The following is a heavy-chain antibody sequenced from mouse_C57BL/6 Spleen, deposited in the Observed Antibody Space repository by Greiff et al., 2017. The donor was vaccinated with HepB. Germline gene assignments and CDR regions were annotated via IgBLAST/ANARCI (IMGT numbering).Heavy chain of an antibody. J-gene: IGHJ2*01. CDR1: GFTFTDYY. Sequence: EVQWVESGGGLVQPGGSLSLSCAASGFTFTDYYMSWVRQPPGKALEWLGFIRNKANGYTTEYSASVKGRFTISRDNSQSILYLQMNALRAEDSATYYCARYYGSSPLGYWGQGTTLTVSS. D-gene: IGHD1-1*01. CDR3: ARYYGSSPLGY. V-gene: IGHV7-3*01. CDR2: IRNKANGYTT.